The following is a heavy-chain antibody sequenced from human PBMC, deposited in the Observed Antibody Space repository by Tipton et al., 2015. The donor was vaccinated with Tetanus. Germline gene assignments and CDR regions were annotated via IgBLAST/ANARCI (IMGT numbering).Heavy chain of an antibody. Sequence: SLRLSCAASGFTFDDYTMHWVRQAPGKGLEWVSLISWDGGSTYYADSVKGRFTISRDNSKNSLYLQMNSLRTEDTALYYCAKDRDTAMVLTSGMDVWGQGTTVTVSS. J-gene: IGHJ6*02. D-gene: IGHD5-18*01. CDR2: ISWDGGST. CDR3: AKDRDTAMVLTSGMDV. V-gene: IGHV3-43*01. CDR1: GFTFDDYT.